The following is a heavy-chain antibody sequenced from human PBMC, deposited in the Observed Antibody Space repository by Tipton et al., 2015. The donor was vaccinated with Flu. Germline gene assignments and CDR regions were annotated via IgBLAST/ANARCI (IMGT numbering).Heavy chain of an antibody. CDR1: GGSFSGYY. D-gene: IGHD3-3*01. J-gene: IGHJ4*02. CDR2: INHSGST. Sequence: TLSLTCAVYGGSFSGYYWSWIRQPPGKGLEWIGEINHSGSTNYNPSLKSRVTISVDTSKNQFSLKLSSVTAADTAVYYCARLSDFWSGYGFDYWGQGTLVTVSS. V-gene: IGHV4-34*01. CDR3: ARLSDFWSGYGFDY.